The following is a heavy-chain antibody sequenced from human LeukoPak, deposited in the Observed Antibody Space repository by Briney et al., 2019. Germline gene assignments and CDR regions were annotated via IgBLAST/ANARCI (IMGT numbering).Heavy chain of an antibody. Sequence: GGSLRLSCVASGFTFNDAWMHWARHAPGKGLEWVGRVKRKREDRTTDSAAPVKGRFTISRDDSINTVYLYMNSLKTEDMAVYYCIADTPEWNPYGFDYWGQGTLVTVSS. CDR3: IADTPEWNPYGFDY. V-gene: IGHV3-15*07. CDR2: VKRKREDRTT. J-gene: IGHJ4*02. CDR1: GFTFNDAW. D-gene: IGHD1-1*01.